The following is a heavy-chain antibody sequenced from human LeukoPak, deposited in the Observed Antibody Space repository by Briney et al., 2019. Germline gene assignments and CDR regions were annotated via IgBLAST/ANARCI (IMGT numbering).Heavy chain of an antibody. CDR3: ATQPLAMVRGVPDY. CDR2: FDPEDGET. Sequence: ASVKVSCKVSGYTLTELSMHWVRQAPGKGLEWMGGFDPEDGETIYAQRFQGRVTMTEDTSTDTAYMELSSLRSEDTAVYYCATQPLAMVRGVPDYWGQGTLVTVSS. J-gene: IGHJ4*02. CDR1: GYTLTELS. V-gene: IGHV1-24*01. D-gene: IGHD3-10*01.